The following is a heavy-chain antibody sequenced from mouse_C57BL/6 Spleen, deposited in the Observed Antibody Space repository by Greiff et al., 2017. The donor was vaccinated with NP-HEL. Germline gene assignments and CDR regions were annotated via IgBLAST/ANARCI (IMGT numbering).Heavy chain of an antibody. CDR1: GYTFTSYW. CDR2: IDPSDSYT. D-gene: IGHD2-1*01. CDR3: ARGDYGNYVPPGY. V-gene: IGHV1-59*01. Sequence: QVQLKQPGAELVRPGTSVKLSCKASGYTFTSYWMHWVKQRPGQGLEWIGVIDPSDSYTNYNQKFKGKATLTVDTSSSTAYMQLSSLTSEDSAVYYGARGDYGNYVPPGYWGQGTTLTVSS. J-gene: IGHJ2*01.